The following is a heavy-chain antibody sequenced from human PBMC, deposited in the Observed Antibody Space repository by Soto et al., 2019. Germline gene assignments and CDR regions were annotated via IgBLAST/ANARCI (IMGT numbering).Heavy chain of an antibody. CDR1: GGSISSGGYY. V-gene: IGHV4-31*03. CDR2: IYYSGST. Sequence: QVQLQESGPGLVKPSQTLSLTCTVSGGSISSGGYYWSWIRQHPGKGLEWIGYIYYSGSTYYNPSLKSRVTISVDTSKNQFSLKLSSVTAADTAVYYCARTVVVVPAAFYGMDVWGQGTTVTVSS. D-gene: IGHD2-2*01. J-gene: IGHJ6*02. CDR3: ARTVVVVPAAFYGMDV.